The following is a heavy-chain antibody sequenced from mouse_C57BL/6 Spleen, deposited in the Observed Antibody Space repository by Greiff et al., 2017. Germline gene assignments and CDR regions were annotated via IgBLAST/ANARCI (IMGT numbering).Heavy chain of an antibody. J-gene: IGHJ2*01. CDR2: INPSNGGT. D-gene: IGHD1-1*01. CDR3: ASATTLVASPYNFDY. CDR1: GYTFTSYW. Sequence: QVQLQQPGTELARPGASVKLSCKASGYTFTSYWMHWVKQRPGKGLEWIGNINPSNGGTNYNEKFKGKATLTVDKSSSTAYMQLISLTSEDSAVXEVASATTLVASPYNFDYWGQGTTLTVSS. V-gene: IGHV1-53*01.